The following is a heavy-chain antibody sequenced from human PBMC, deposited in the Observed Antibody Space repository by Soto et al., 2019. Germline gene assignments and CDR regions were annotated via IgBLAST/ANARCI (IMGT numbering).Heavy chain of an antibody. CDR2: ISSSGSTI. D-gene: IGHD6-13*01. CDR1: GFTFSSYE. J-gene: IGHJ4*02. V-gene: IGHV3-48*03. CDR3: ARVVAAAVDY. Sequence: GGSLRLSCAASGFTFSSYEMNWVRQAPGKGLEWVSYISSSGSTIYYADSVKSRFTISRDNAKNSLYLQMNSLRAEDTAVYYCARVVAAAVDYWGQGTLVTVSS.